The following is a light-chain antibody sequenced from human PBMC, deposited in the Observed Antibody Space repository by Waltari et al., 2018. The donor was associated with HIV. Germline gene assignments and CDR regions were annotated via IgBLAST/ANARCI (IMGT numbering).Light chain of an antibody. CDR3: FSYATGSYWV. CDR1: SIDVGGYHF. CDR2: DVT. Sequence: QSALTQPRSVSGSPGQSVTISCTGTSIDVGGYHFVSWYHQHPGKAPKLMIYDVTKRPSGVPDRFSGSKSGNTASLTISGLQAEDEADYYCFSYATGSYWVFGGGTKLTAL. J-gene: IGLJ3*02. V-gene: IGLV2-11*01.